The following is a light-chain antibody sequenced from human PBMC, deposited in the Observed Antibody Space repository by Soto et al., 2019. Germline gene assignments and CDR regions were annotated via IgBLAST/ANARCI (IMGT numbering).Light chain of an antibody. CDR1: QSVSSSF. CDR2: GAS. V-gene: IGKV3-20*01. CDR3: QQYDSSPRT. J-gene: IGKJ1*01. Sequence: EIVLTQSPGTLSLSPGERATLSCRASQSVSSSFLAWYQQKPGQAPRLLIFGASSRATGIPDRFSGSASGTDFTLTISRLEAEDFAVYYCQQYDSSPRTFGQGTKVEIK.